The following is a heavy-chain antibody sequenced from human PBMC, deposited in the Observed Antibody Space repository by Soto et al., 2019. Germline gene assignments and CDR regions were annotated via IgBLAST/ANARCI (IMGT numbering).Heavy chain of an antibody. D-gene: IGHD3-10*01. V-gene: IGHV4-30-2*01. Sequence: PSETLSLTCAVSGGSISSGGYSWSWIRQPPGKGLEWIGYIYHSGSTYYNPSLKSRVTISVDRSNNQFSLKLSSVTAADTAVYYCARVITMVRGVINFMDVWGQGTTVTVSS. CDR3: ARVITMVRGVINFMDV. CDR2: IYHSGST. CDR1: GGSISSGGYS. J-gene: IGHJ6*02.